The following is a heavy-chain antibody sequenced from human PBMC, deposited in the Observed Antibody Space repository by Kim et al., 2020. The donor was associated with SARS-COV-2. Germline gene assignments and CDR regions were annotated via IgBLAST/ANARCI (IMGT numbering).Heavy chain of an antibody. J-gene: IGHJ6*02. Sequence: GESLKISCKGSGYSFTSYWISWVRQMPGKGLEWMGRIDPSDSYTNYSPSFQGHVTISADKSISTAYLQWSSLKASDTAMYYCARVAAGSSSWYLGYYYYGMDVWGQGTTVTVSS. D-gene: IGHD6-13*01. V-gene: IGHV5-10-1*01. CDR3: ARVAAGSSSWYLGYYYYGMDV. CDR1: GYSFTSYW. CDR2: IDPSDSYT.